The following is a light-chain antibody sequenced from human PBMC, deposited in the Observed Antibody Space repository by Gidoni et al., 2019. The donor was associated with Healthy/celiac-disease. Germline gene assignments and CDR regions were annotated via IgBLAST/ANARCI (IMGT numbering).Light chain of an antibody. V-gene: IGLV2-14*01. CDR2: EVS. CDR1: SSDVCGYNY. CDR3: SSYTSSSTLYV. J-gene: IGLJ1*01. Sequence: QSALTQPASVSGSPGQSITLSCTGTSSDVCGYNYVSWYQQHPGKAPKIMIYEVSNRPSGVSNRFSGSKSGNTASLTISGLQAEDEADYYCSSYTSSSTLYVFGTGTKVTVL.